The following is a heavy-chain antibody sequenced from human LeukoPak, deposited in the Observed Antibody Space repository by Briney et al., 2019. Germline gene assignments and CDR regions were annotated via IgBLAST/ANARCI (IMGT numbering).Heavy chain of an antibody. Sequence: ASVKVSCKASGGTFSSYAISWVRQAPGQGLEWMGGIIPIFGTANYAQKFQGRVTITADESTSTAYMELSSLRSEDTAVYYCARVRGKIQLYYFDYWGQGTLVTVSS. CDR1: GGTFSSYA. CDR3: ARVRGKIQLYYFDY. J-gene: IGHJ4*02. V-gene: IGHV1-69*13. D-gene: IGHD5-18*01. CDR2: IIPIFGTA.